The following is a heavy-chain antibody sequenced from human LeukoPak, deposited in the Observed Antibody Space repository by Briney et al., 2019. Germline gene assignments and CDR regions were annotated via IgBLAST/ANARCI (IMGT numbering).Heavy chain of an antibody. CDR1: GGSISSGGYY. J-gene: IGHJ5*02. D-gene: IGHD6-13*01. V-gene: IGHV4-31*03. Sequence: PSETLSLTCTVSGGSISSGGYYWSWIRQHPGKGLEWIGYIYYSGSTYYNPSLKSRVTISVDTSKNQFSLKLSSVTAADTAVYYCARGRTIAAAGRNWFDPWGQGTLVTVSS. CDR2: IYYSGST. CDR3: ARGRTIAAAGRNWFDP.